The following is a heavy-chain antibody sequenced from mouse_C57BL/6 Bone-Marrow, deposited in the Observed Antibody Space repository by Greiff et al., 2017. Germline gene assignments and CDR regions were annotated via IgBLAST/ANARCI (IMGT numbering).Heavy chain of an antibody. CDR3: ARNKNAGYHGLCAMDY. D-gene: IGHD2-3*01. V-gene: IGHV2-9-1*01. CDR1: GFSLTSYA. Sequence: VKLQESGPGLVAPSQSLSITCTVSGFSLTSYAISWVRQPPGKGLEWLGVIWTGGGTNYNSALKSRLSISKDTSKSNVFLKMNSLQTDDTSCYYCARNKNAGYHGLCAMDYWGQGTSVTVSS. J-gene: IGHJ4*01. CDR2: IWTGGGT.